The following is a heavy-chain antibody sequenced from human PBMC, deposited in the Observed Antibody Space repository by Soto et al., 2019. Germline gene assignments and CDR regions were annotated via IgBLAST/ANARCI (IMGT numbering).Heavy chain of an antibody. J-gene: IGHJ4*02. CDR1: GFTFSSYS. Sequence: GGSLRLSCAASGFTFSSYSMNWVRQAPGKGREWDSSISSSSSYIYYADSVKGRFTTSRDNAKNSLYLQMNSLRAEDTAVYYCARVGRSYYDSSVPWDYWGQGTLVTVSS. D-gene: IGHD3-22*01. CDR3: ARVGRSYYDSSVPWDY. CDR2: ISSSSSYI. V-gene: IGHV3-21*01.